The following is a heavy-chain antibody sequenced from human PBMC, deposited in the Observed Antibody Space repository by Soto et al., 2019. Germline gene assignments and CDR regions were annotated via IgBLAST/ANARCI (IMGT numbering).Heavy chain of an antibody. Sequence: QVQLVESGGGVVQPGRSLRLSCAASGFTFNSYGTHWVRQAPGKGLEWVAVMWYDGSKKYYADSVKGRFTISRDNSKNTLHLQMNSLRAEDTAVYYCAGDGGYCSASHYYGLDVWGPGTTVTVSS. CDR3: AGDGGYCSASHYYGLDV. CDR2: MWYDGSKK. D-gene: IGHD5-18*01. V-gene: IGHV3-33*01. CDR1: GFTFNSYG. J-gene: IGHJ6*02.